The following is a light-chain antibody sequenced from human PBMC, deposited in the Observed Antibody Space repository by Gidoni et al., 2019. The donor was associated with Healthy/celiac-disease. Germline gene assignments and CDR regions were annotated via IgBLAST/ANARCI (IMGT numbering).Light chain of an antibody. Sequence: DIQMTQSPSSLSASVGDRVTIPCRASQGISNSLAWYQQKPGKAPKLLLYAASRLESGVPSRFSGSGSGTDYTLTISSLQPEDFATYYCQQYYSTSFTFGPGTKVDIK. V-gene: IGKV1-NL1*01. CDR2: AAS. CDR3: QQYYSTSFT. J-gene: IGKJ3*01. CDR1: QGISNS.